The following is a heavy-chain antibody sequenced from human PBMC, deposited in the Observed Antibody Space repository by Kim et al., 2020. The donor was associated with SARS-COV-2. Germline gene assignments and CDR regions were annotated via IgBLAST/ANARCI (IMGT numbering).Heavy chain of an antibody. D-gene: IGHD3-10*01. CDR1: GFTFSSYS. CDR3: AREYSRYYGSGSYDFDY. J-gene: IGHJ4*02. Sequence: GGSLRLSCAASGFTFSSYSMNWVRQAPGKGLEWVSYISSSSSTIYYADSVKGRFTISRDNAKNSLYLQMNSLRDEDTAVYYCAREYSRYYGSGSYDFDYWGQGTLVTVSS. V-gene: IGHV3-48*02. CDR2: ISSSSSTI.